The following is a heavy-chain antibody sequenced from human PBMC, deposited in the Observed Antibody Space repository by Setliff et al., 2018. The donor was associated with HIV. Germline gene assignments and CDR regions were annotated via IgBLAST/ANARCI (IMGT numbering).Heavy chain of an antibody. CDR2: IYISGST. J-gene: IGHJ5*02. D-gene: IGHD6-6*01. CDR1: GGSVSTGNYY. CDR3: ARGRIAARRWFDP. V-gene: IGHV4-61*01. Sequence: SETLSLTCTVSGGSVSTGNYYWNWIRLPPGKGLGWIGHIYISGSTNYNPSFNSRVTISVDTSKNQFSLKLSSVTAADTAVYYCARGRIAARRWFDPWGQGTLVTVSS.